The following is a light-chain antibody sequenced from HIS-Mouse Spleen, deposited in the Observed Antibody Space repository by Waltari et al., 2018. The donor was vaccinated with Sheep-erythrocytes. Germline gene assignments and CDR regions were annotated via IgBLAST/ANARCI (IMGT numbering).Light chain of an antibody. J-gene: IGLJ1*01. CDR3: CSYAGSYNHV. V-gene: IGLV2-11*01. Sequence: QSALTQPRSVSGSPGQSVTISCTGTSSDVGGYNYVSWYQQHPGKAPKLMIDEVSKRPSGVPDRFSGSKSGNTASLTISGLQAEDEADYYCCSYAGSYNHVFATGTKVTVL. CDR2: EVS. CDR1: SSDVGGYNY.